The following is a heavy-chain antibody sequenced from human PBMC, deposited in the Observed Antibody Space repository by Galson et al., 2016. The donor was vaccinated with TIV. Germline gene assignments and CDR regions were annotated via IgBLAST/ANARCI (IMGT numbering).Heavy chain of an antibody. D-gene: IGHD2-21*02. V-gene: IGHV3-30-3*01. CDR2: ISYDGNNK. CDR1: GFTFSGYA. Sequence: LRLSCAASGFTFSGYAMHWVRQAPGKGLKWLAVISYDGNNKYYADSVRGRFTISRDNSKNTLFLQMNSLRGEGTAVYYCARTVTENVYYSGLDVWGQGTTVTVSS. J-gene: IGHJ6*02. CDR3: ARTVTENVYYSGLDV.